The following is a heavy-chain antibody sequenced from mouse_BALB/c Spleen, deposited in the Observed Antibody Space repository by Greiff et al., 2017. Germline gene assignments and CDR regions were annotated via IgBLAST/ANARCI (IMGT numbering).Heavy chain of an antibody. CDR1: GYTFSSYW. J-gene: IGHJ4*01. V-gene: IGHV1-9*01. CDR2: ILPGSGST. Sequence: VQLQQSGAELMKPGASVKISCKATGYTFSSYWIEWVKQRPGHGLEWIGEILPGSGSTNYNEKFKGKATFTADTSSNTAYMQLSSLTSEDSAVYYCAREGLLRYAMDYWGQGTSVTVSS. D-gene: IGHD1-1*01. CDR3: AREGLLRYAMDY.